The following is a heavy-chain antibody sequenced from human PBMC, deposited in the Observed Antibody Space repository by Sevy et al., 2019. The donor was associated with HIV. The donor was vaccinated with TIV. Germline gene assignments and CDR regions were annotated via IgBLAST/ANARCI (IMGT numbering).Heavy chain of an antibody. CDR2: INHSGST. CDR3: ARDQVGATPFYYYGMDV. Sequence: SETLSLTCAVYGGSFSGYYWSWIRQPPGKGLEWIGEINHSGSTNYNPSLKSRVTISVDTSKNQFSLKLSSVTAADTAVYYCARDQVGATPFYYYGMDVWGQGTTVTVSS. CDR1: GGSFSGYY. D-gene: IGHD1-26*01. J-gene: IGHJ6*02. V-gene: IGHV4-34*01.